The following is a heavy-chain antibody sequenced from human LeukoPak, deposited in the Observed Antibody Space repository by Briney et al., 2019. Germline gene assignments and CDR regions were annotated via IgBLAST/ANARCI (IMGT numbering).Heavy chain of an antibody. Sequence: GGSLRLSCAASGFNFSSYAMSWVRQAPGKGLEWVSAISGSGGSTYYADSVKGRFTISRDNSKNTLYLQMNSLRAEDTAVYYCAKLLAHRWRFRPYYYMDVWGKGTTVTISS. CDR2: ISGSGGST. J-gene: IGHJ6*03. CDR3: AKLLAHRWRFRPYYYMDV. D-gene: IGHD2-15*01. V-gene: IGHV3-23*01. CDR1: GFNFSSYA.